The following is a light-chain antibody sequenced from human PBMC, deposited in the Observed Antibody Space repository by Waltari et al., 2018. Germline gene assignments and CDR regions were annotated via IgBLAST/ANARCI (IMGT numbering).Light chain of an antibody. J-gene: IGLJ1*01. V-gene: IGLV1-44*01. CDR1: SANIGSNP. CDR3: AAWDDSLTSFV. Sequence: QSVLTQPPSVSGTPGQRVTISCSGSSANIGSNPVTWYHQLPGTAPKVLIYSNNRRPAGVPDRFAGSKSCTSASLAISGLQSEDEADYYCAAWDDSLTSFVFGSGTTVTVL. CDR2: SNN.